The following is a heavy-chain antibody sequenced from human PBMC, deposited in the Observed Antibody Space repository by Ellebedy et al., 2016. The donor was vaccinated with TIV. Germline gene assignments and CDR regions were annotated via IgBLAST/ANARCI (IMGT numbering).Heavy chain of an antibody. CDR2: ISGGGNT. J-gene: IGHJ4*02. Sequence: GESLKISCAASGFTLSTYAMTWVRQAPGKGLEWVSSISGGGNTYYADSVKGRFTISSDNSKNTLYLQINSLRAEDTAVYYCAKGCGGSCYWEAYWGQGTLVSVSS. CDR1: GFTLSTYA. D-gene: IGHD2-15*01. V-gene: IGHV3-23*01. CDR3: AKGCGGSCYWEAY.